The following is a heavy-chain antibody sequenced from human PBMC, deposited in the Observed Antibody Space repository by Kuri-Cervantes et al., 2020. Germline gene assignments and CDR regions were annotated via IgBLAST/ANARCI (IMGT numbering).Heavy chain of an antibody. CDR3: AKVERKIVVVTAALDY. J-gene: IGHJ4*02. CDR2: ISYDGSNK. D-gene: IGHD2-21*02. V-gene: IGHV3-30*01. Sequence: GGSLRLSCAASGFTFNSYAMHWVRQAPGKGLEWVAVISYDGSNKYYADSVKGRFTISRDNSKNTLYLQMNSLRAEDTAVYYCAKVERKIVVVTAALDYWGQGTLVTVSS. CDR1: GFTFNSYA.